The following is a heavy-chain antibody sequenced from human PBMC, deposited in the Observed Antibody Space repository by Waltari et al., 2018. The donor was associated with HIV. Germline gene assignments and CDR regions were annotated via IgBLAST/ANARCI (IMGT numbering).Heavy chain of an antibody. CDR2: INTKTGNP. CDR1: GYTLINYA. CDR3: ARGPGRSLAY. V-gene: IGHV7-4-1*02. J-gene: IGHJ4*02. D-gene: IGHD3-10*01. Sequence: QVQQEQSGSGLKKPGASVKVSCKAAGYTLINYATNWGRQAPGQGLEWVGLINTKTGNPTYAQGFTGRFVFSLDTSSSTAYLQISSLKPEDTAVYFCARGPGRSLAYWGQGTLVTVSS.